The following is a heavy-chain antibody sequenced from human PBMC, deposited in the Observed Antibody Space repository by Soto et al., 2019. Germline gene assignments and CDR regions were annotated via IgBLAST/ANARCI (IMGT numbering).Heavy chain of an antibody. D-gene: IGHD3-22*01. CDR1: GFTFSSYA. Sequence: PGGSLRLSWAASGFTFSSYAMSWVRQAPGKGLEWVSAISGSGGSTYYADSVKGRFTISRDNSKNTLYLQMNSLRAEDTAVYYCAKLVPNYYDSSGYPDYWGQGTLVTVSS. CDR2: ISGSGGST. CDR3: AKLVPNYYDSSGYPDY. V-gene: IGHV3-23*01. J-gene: IGHJ4*02.